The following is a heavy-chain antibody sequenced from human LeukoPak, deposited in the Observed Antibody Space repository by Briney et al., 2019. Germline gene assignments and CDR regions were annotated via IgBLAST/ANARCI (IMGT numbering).Heavy chain of an antibody. J-gene: IGHJ6*02. Sequence: GASVKVSCKASGYTFTSYDINWVRQATGQGLEWMGWMNPNSGNTGYAQKFQGRVTMTRNTSISTAYMELSSLRSEDTAVYYCARGRSSGWYYYYYGMDVWGQGTTVTVSS. D-gene: IGHD6-19*01. CDR3: ARGRSSGWYYYYYGMDV. CDR2: MNPNSGNT. CDR1: GYTFTSYD. V-gene: IGHV1-8*01.